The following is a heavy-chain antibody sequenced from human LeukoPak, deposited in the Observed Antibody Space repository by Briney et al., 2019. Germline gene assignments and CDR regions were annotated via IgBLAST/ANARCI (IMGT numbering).Heavy chain of an antibody. CDR3: AKKYASGSNYYFDY. J-gene: IGHJ4*02. CDR2: ISFDGRIQ. Sequence: GRSLRLSCAASGFTFSSYGMHWVRQAPGKGLEWVAVISFDGRIQYYADSVKGRFTISRDNSKNTLYLHMNGLTPEDAAVYYCAKKYASGSNYYFDYWGQGTLVTVSS. CDR1: GFTFSSYG. V-gene: IGHV3-30*18. D-gene: IGHD3-10*01.